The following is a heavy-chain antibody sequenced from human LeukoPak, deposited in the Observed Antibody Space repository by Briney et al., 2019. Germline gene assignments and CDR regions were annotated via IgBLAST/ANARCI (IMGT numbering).Heavy chain of an antibody. V-gene: IGHV3-11*04. Sequence: KPGGSLRLSCAASGFTFSDYYMSWIRQAPGKGLEWVSYISSSGSTIYYADSVKGRFTISRDNSKNTLYLQMNSLRPEDTAVYYCASPGGTYPQTGRTANSYWGQGTLVTVSS. J-gene: IGHJ4*02. D-gene: IGHD3-16*01. CDR3: ASPGGTYPQTGRTANSY. CDR2: ISSSGSTI. CDR1: GFTFSDYY.